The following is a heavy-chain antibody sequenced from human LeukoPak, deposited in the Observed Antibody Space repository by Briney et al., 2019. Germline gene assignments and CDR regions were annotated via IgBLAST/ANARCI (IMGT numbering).Heavy chain of an antibody. Sequence: KASETLSLTYTVSGGSISSSSYYWGWIRQPPGKGLEWIGSIYYSGSTYYNPSLKSRVTISVDTSKNQFSLKLSSVTAADTAVYYCAGGSHRKHIVVVPAANFDYWGQGTLVTVSS. CDR2: IYYSGST. J-gene: IGHJ4*02. CDR3: AGGSHRKHIVVVPAANFDY. V-gene: IGHV4-39*07. D-gene: IGHD2-2*01. CDR1: GGSISSSSYY.